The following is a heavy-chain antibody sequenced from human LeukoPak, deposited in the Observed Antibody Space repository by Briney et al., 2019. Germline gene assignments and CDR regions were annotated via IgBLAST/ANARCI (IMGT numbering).Heavy chain of an antibody. CDR1: GFTFSSYS. V-gene: IGHV3-21*04. CDR3: AKWGDYDVLTGYYDSDY. Sequence: PGGSLRLSCAASGFTFSSYSMNWVRQAPGKGLEWVSSISSSSSYIYYADSEKGRFTISRDNSKNTLYLQMNSLRAEDTALYYCAKWGDYDVLTGYYDSDYWGQGTLVTVSS. CDR2: ISSSSSYI. J-gene: IGHJ4*02. D-gene: IGHD3-9*01.